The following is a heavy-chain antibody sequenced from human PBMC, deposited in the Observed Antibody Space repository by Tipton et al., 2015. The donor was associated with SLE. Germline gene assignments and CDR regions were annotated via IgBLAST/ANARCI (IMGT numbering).Heavy chain of an antibody. CDR1: GGSFSGYY. D-gene: IGHD6-6*01. CDR3: ASGGAARGGWFDP. J-gene: IGHJ5*02. CDR2: INHSGST. V-gene: IGHV4-34*01. Sequence: TLSLTCAVYGGSFSGYYWSWIRQPPGKGLEWMGEINHSGSTNYNPSLKSRVTISVDTSKNQFSLRLSSVTAADTAVYYCASGGAARGGWFDPWGQGTLVTVSS.